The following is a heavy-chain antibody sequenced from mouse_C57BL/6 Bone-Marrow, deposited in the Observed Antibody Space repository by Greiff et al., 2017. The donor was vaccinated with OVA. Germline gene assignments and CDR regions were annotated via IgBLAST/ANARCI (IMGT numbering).Heavy chain of an antibody. CDR1: GYTFTGYW. CDR2: ILPGSGST. V-gene: IGHV1-9*01. D-gene: IGHD3-2*02. J-gene: IGHJ4*01. Sequence: VQLQQSGAELMKPGASVKLSCKATGYTFTGYWIEWVKQRPGHGLEWIGEILPGSGSTNYNEQFKGKATFTADTSSNTAYMQLSSLTTEDSAIYYCARKGAQAIYPDYYAMDYWGQGTSVTVSS. CDR3: ARKGAQAIYPDYYAMDY.